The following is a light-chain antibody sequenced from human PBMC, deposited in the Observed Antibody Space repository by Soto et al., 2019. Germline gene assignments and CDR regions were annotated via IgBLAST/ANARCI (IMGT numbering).Light chain of an antibody. CDR2: GAS. V-gene: IGKV3-20*01. J-gene: IGKJ1*01. Sequence: EIVLTQSPGTQSLSPGERATLSCRASQSVSSSYLAWYQQKPGQAPRLLIYGASSRATGIPDRFSGSGSGTDFTLTISRLEPEDFAVYYCQQYGNSPQTFGQGTKVEIK. CDR3: QQYGNSPQT. CDR1: QSVSSSY.